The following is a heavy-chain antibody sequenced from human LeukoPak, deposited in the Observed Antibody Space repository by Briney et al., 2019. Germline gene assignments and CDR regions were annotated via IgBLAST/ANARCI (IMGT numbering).Heavy chain of an antibody. CDR1: GGSFSGYY. D-gene: IGHD2-15*01. J-gene: IGHJ4*02. CDR2: INHSGST. V-gene: IGHV4-34*01. Sequence: PSGTLSLTCAVYGGSFSGYYWSWIRQPPGKGLEWIGEINHSGSTNYNPSLKSRVTISVDTSKNQFSLKLSSVTAADTAVYYCARVGYCSGGSCLAIDYWGQGTLVTVSS. CDR3: ARVGYCSGGSCLAIDY.